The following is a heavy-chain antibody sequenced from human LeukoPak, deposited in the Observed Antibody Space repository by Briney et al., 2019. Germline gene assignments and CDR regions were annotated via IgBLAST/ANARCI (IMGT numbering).Heavy chain of an antibody. Sequence: SETLSLTCTVSSGSISSSSYYWGWVRQPPGEGLEWIGSIYYSGSTYYNPSLKSRVTISVDTSKNQFSLKLSSVTAADTAVYYCARLFGVVITHFNWFDPWGQGTLVTVSS. CDR1: SGSISSSSYY. CDR2: IYYSGST. J-gene: IGHJ5*02. D-gene: IGHD3-3*01. CDR3: ARLFGVVITHFNWFDP. V-gene: IGHV4-39*01.